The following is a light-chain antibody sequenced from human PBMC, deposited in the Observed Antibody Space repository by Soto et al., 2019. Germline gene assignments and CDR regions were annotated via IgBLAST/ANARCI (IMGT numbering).Light chain of an antibody. CDR2: DAS. CDR3: QQRSNWPPVALT. Sequence: EIVLTQSPATLSLSPGERATLSCRASQSVSSYLAWYQQKPCQAPSLHIYDASNRATGIPARFSGSGSGTDFTLTISSLEPEDFAVDYCQQRSNWPPVALTFGGGTKVEIK. CDR1: QSVSSY. J-gene: IGKJ4*01. V-gene: IGKV3-11*01.